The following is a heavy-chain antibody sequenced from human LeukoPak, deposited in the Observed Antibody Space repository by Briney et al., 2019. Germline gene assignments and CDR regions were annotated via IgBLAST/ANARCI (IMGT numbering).Heavy chain of an antibody. J-gene: IGHJ3*02. CDR1: GGSISSYY. Sequence: SETLSLTCTVSGGSISSYYWSWIRQPAGKGLEWIGRIYTSGSTNYNPSLKSRVTMSVDTSKNQFSLRLSSVTAADTAMYYCVRTYSIGWSTGILDTWGQGTMVTVSS. CDR2: IYTSGST. D-gene: IGHD6-19*01. V-gene: IGHV4-4*07. CDR3: VRTYSIGWSTGILDT.